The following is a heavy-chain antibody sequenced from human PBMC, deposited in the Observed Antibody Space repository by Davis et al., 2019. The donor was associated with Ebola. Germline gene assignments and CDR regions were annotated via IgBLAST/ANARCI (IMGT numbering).Heavy chain of an antibody. J-gene: IGHJ6*03. Sequence: GESLKISCAASGFTFSSYAMHWVRQAPGKGLEWVSSISSSSSYIYYADSVKGRFTISRDNSKNTLYLQMNSLRAEDTAVYYCARDAGTSCPYYYMDVWGKGTTVTVSS. V-gene: IGHV3-21*01. CDR1: GFTFSSYA. CDR2: ISSSSSYI. D-gene: IGHD2-2*01. CDR3: ARDAGTSCPYYYMDV.